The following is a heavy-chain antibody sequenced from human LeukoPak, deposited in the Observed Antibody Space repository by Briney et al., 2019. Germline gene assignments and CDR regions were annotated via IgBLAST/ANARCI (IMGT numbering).Heavy chain of an antibody. Sequence: GALGPSFEASGLPLKKYWMNWVRRVPGKGLECLATIKEDGSETYYADSVKGRFTISRDNPKNLLFLQINSLRAEDTAVYYCARERITMVRGVTTGDYWGQGTLVTVSS. J-gene: IGHJ4*02. CDR2: IKEDGSET. CDR3: ARERITMVRGVTTGDY. V-gene: IGHV3-7*01. D-gene: IGHD3-10*01. CDR1: GLPLKKYW.